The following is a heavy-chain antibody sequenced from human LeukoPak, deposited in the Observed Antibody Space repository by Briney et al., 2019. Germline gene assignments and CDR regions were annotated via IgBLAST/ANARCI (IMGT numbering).Heavy chain of an antibody. CDR3: ARDLAGAYGLIDY. CDR1: GFTFSGYA. Sequence: AGGSLRLSCAATGFTFSGYAMSWVRQVPGKGLEWVSSITDRGDSTYYADSVKGRLTISRDNSKNTLYLQMNSLRAEDTAVYYCARDLAGAYGLIDYWGQGTLVTVSS. J-gene: IGHJ4*02. D-gene: IGHD1-26*01. CDR2: ITDRGDST. V-gene: IGHV3-23*01.